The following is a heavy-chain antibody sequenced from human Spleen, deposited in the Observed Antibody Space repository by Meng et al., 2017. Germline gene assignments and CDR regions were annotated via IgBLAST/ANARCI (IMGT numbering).Heavy chain of an antibody. CDR3: VRSSGWVRTGFDP. CDR2: IGHSGIT. J-gene: IGHJ5*02. Sequence: QPHLQESGPGLVKPSEALSLTCTFSGGSISTSGYYWGWIRQPPGKGLEWIGSIGHSGITYYTPSLKSRVTVSIDTSKSQFSLKLTSVTAADTAVYYCVRSSGWVRTGFDPWGQGTLVTVSS. V-gene: IGHV4-39*01. D-gene: IGHD6-19*01. CDR1: GGSISTSGYY.